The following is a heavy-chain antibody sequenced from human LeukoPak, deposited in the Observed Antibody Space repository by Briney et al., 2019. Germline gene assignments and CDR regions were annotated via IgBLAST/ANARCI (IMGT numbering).Heavy chain of an antibody. J-gene: IGHJ3*02. D-gene: IGHD3-3*01. CDR3: ARIITTRQDAFDI. V-gene: IGHV4-30-2*01. CDR1: GGSISSGGYY. CDR2: IYHSGST. Sequence: PSETLSLTCTVSGGSISSGGYYWSWIRQPPGKGLEWIGYIYHSGSTYYNPSLKSRVTISVDRSKNQFSLKLSSVTAADTAVYYCARIITTRQDAFDIWGQGTMVTVSS.